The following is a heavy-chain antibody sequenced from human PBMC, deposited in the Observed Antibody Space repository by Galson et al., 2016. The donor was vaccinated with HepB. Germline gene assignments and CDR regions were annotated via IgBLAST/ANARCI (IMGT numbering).Heavy chain of an antibody. CDR3: AKARDGLRYFDWYYFDY. Sequence: SLRLSCAASGFTFSSYVMSWVRQAPGKGLEWVSAIGGSGSGTYYAGSVKGRFTISRDNSKNTLYLQMNSLRAEDTAVYYCAKARDGLRYFDWYYFDYWGQGTLVTVSS. V-gene: IGHV3-23*01. J-gene: IGHJ4*02. CDR2: IGGSGSGT. CDR1: GFTFSSYV. D-gene: IGHD3-9*01.